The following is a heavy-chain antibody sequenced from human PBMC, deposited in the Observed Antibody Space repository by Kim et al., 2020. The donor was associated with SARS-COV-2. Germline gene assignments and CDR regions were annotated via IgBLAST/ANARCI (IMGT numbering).Heavy chain of an antibody. CDR2: INHSGST. CDR3: ARVDYYGMDV. CDR1: GGSFSGYY. Sequence: SETLSLTCAVYGGSFSGYYWSWIRQPPGKGLEWIGEINHSGSTNYNPSLKSRVTISVDTSKNQFSLKLSYVTAADTAVHYCARVDYYGMDVWGQGTTVTV. V-gene: IGHV4-34*01. J-gene: IGHJ6*02.